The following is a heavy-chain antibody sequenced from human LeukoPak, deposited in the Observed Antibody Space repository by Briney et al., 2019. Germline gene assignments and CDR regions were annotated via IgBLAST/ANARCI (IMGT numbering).Heavy chain of an antibody. D-gene: IGHD2-15*01. CDR3: ARSIRYCSCGRGCWFDP. CDR2: IYTSGST. J-gene: IGHJ5*02. CDR1: GGSISSYY. V-gene: IGHV4-4*07. Sequence: SETLSLTCTVSGGSISSYYWSWIRQPAGKGLEWIGRIYTSGSTNYNPSLKSRVTMSVDTSKNQFSLKLSSVTAADTAVYYCARSIRYCSCGRGCWFDPWGQGTLVTVSS.